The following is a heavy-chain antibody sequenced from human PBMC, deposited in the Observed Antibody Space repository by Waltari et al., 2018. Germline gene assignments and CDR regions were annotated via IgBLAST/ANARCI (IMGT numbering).Heavy chain of an antibody. CDR3: ARETSNGMDV. J-gene: IGHJ6*02. CDR2: INHSGST. Sequence: QVQLLQWGAGLLKPSETLSLTCAVYGGSFRGYYWSWIRQPPGKGLEWIGEINHSGSTNYNPSLKSRVTISVDTSKNQFSLKLSSVTAADTAVYYCARETSNGMDVWGQGTTVTVSS. V-gene: IGHV4-34*01. CDR1: GGSFRGYY. D-gene: IGHD1-7*01.